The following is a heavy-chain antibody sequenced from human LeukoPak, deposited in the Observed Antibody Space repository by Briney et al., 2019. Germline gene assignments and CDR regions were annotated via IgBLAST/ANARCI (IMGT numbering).Heavy chain of an antibody. Sequence: GRSLRLSCAASGFTFSSYAMHWVRQAPGKGLEWVAVISYDGSNKYYADSVKGRFTISRDNSKNTLYLQMNSLRAEDTAVYYCARDMDDYSNSFDYWGQGTLVTVSS. CDR2: ISYDGSNK. J-gene: IGHJ4*02. V-gene: IGHV3-30-3*01. CDR3: ARDMDDYSNSFDY. D-gene: IGHD4-11*01. CDR1: GFTFSSYA.